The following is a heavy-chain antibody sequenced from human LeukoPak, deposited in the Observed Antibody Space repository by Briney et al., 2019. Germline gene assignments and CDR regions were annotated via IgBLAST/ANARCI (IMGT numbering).Heavy chain of an antibody. Sequence: PSETLSLTCTVSGYSISSGYYWGWIRQPPGKGLEWIGYIYYSGSTNYNPSLKSRVTISVDTSKNQFSLKLSSVTAADTAVYYCARGSTVTTFDYWGQGTLVTVSS. CDR3: ARGSTVTTFDY. V-gene: IGHV4-61*01. J-gene: IGHJ4*02. CDR1: GYSISSGYY. CDR2: IYYSGST. D-gene: IGHD4-17*01.